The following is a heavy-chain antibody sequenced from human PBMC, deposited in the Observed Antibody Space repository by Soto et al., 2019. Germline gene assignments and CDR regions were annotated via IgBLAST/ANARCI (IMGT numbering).Heavy chain of an antibody. D-gene: IGHD6-19*01. J-gene: IGHJ4*02. CDR2: ISGSGGST. CDR3: AIRSSGWYVDY. V-gene: IGHV3-23*01. Sequence: EVQLLESGGGLVQPGGSLRLSCAASGFTFSSYAMTWVRQAPGKGLEWVSVISGSGGSTYYADSVKGRFTISRDNSKNTLYLQMNSLRAEDTAVYYCAIRSSGWYVDYWGQGTLVTVSS. CDR1: GFTFSSYA.